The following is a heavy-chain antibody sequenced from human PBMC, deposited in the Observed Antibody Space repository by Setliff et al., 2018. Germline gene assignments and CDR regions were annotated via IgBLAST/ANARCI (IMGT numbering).Heavy chain of an antibody. CDR3: ARAQSWSGGPYYFDN. V-gene: IGHV1-46*01. D-gene: IGHD3-3*01. Sequence: ASVKVSCKASGYTFTSYYMHWVRQAPGQGLEWMGIINPSGGSTSYAQKFQGRVTMTRNTSISTAYMDLSSLRFEDTAVYYCARAQSWSGGPYYFDNWGQGTLVTVSS. CDR1: GYTFTSYY. J-gene: IGHJ4*02. CDR2: INPSGGST.